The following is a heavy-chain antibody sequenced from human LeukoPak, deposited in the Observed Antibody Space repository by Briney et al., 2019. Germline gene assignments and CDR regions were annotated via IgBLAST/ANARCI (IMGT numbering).Heavy chain of an antibody. CDR2: IYSSGST. V-gene: IGHV4-61*02. J-gene: IGHJ6*03. D-gene: IGHD3-16*01. Sequence: SQTLSLTCTVSGGSISSGSYYWNWIRQPAGKGLEWIGRIYSSGSTNYNPSLKSRVTISVDTSKNQFSLKLSSVTAADTAVYYCARVGGGGDYYYYYMDVWGKGTTVTVSS. CDR1: GGSISSGSYY. CDR3: ARVGGGGDYYYYYMDV.